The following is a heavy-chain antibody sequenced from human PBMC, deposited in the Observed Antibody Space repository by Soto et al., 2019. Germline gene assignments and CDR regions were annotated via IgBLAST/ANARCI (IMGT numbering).Heavy chain of an antibody. Sequence: QVQLQESGPGLVKPSGTLSLTCAVSGGSISSSNWWSWVRQPPGKGLEWIGEIYHSGSTNYNPSLTSRFTIAVHKSKNQCALKLGSVTAADTAVYYCASQDPHSSSWPFDYWGQGTLVTVSS. J-gene: IGHJ4*02. V-gene: IGHV4-4*02. CDR3: ASQDPHSSSWPFDY. D-gene: IGHD6-13*01. CDR2: IYHSGST. CDR1: GGSISSSNW.